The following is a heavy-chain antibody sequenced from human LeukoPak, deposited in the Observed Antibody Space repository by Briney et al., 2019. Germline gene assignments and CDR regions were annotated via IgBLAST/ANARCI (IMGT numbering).Heavy chain of an antibody. D-gene: IGHD3-22*01. V-gene: IGHV1-69*04. CDR2: VIPPLNIP. CDR1: GDSLNTYA. Sequence: KXSCKASGDSLNTYAINWVRQAPGQGLEWMGRVIPPLNIPHYAQKFQDRITITAETSSNTSYLELRSLTSDDTAVYYCARAPHYSASSGYNWFHPWGQGSQVTVSS. CDR3: ARAPHYSASSGYNWFHP. J-gene: IGHJ5*02.